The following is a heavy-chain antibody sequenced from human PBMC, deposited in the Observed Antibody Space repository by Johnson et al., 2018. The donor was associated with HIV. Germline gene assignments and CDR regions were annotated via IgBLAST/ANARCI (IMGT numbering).Heavy chain of an antibody. V-gene: IGHV3-20*04. J-gene: IGHJ3*02. Sequence: VQLVESGGGLVQPGGSLRLSCAASGFTLDDYGMAWVRQAPGKGLEWVSGINWNGGSTGYADSVKGRFTISRDNAKNSLYLKMNSLRAEDPALYYCSRDFVAFGECTAFDIWGQGTMVAVSS. CDR3: SRDFVAFGECTAFDI. D-gene: IGHD3-10*01. CDR1: GFTLDDYG. CDR2: INWNGGST.